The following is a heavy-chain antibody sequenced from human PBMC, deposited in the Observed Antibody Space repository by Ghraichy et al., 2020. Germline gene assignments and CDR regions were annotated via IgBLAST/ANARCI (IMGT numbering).Heavy chain of an antibody. V-gene: IGHV4-59*01. CDR3: AWAHSSSWARGYNWFDP. J-gene: IGHJ5*02. CDR2: IYYSGST. Sequence: SETLSLTCTVSGGSISSYYWSWIRQPPGKGLEWIGYIYYSGSTNYNPSLKSRVTISVYTSKNQFSLKLISVTAADTAVYYCAWAHSSSWARGYNWFDPWGQGTLVTV. D-gene: IGHD6-13*01. CDR1: GGSISSYY.